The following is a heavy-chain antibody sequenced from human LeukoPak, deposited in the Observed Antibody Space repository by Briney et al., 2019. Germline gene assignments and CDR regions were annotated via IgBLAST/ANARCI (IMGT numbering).Heavy chain of an antibody. CDR1: GYTFTGYY. V-gene: IGHV1-2*02. CDR3: ARDLGFRGGWFNP. Sequence: GASVKVSCKASGYTFTGYYMHWVRQAPGQGLEWMGCINPDSGDTDYAQKFKGRVTMTRDTSVSTVYMELSRLRSDDTAVYFCARDLGFRGGWFNPWGQGTLVTVSS. CDR2: INPDSGDT. D-gene: IGHD3-10*01. J-gene: IGHJ5*02.